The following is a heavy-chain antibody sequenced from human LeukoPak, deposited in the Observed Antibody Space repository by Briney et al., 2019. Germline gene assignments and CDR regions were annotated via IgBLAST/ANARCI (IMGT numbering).Heavy chain of an antibody. D-gene: IGHD6-6*01. J-gene: IGHJ3*02. CDR1: GYTFTGYY. V-gene: IGHV1-2*02. CDR3: ARDRNSGSSLDI. CDR2: IYPYSGDT. Sequence: ASVTVSCKASGYTFTGYYIHWVRQAPGQGLELMGWIYPYSGDTNHAQNFQGRVTITRDTSISTAYMELSSLKSDDTAVYYCARDRNSGSSLDIWGQGTMLTVSS.